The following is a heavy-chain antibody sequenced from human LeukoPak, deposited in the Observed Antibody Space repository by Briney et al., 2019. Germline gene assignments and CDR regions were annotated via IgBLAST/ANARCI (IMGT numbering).Heavy chain of an antibody. J-gene: IGHJ4*02. Sequence: GGSLRLSCAASGFTFSNYWMTWVRQAPGKGLEWVANIKEDGSEIFYVDSVKGRFTISRDNARNSLYLQMNSLRAEGTAVYYCTRTPDGVDYWGQGTLVTVSS. D-gene: IGHD3-10*01. CDR2: IKEDGSEI. CDR1: GFTFSNYW. V-gene: IGHV3-7*01. CDR3: TRTPDGVDY.